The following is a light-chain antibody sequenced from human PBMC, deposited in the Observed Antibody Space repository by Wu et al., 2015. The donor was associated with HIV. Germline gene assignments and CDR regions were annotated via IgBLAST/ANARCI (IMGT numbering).Light chain of an antibody. Sequence: EIVLTQSPGTLSLSPGERATLSCRASQSVSSSYLAWYQQKPGQAPRLLIYGASSRATGIPDRFSGSGSGTDFTLTISRLEPEDFAVYYCHQYGSSPWTFGPRDQGGN. CDR3: HQYGSSPWT. V-gene: IGKV3-20*01. CDR2: GAS. CDR1: QSVSSSY. J-gene: IGKJ1*01.